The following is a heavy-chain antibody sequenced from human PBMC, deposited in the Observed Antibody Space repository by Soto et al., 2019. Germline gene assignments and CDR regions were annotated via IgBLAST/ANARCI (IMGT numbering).Heavy chain of an antibody. Sequence: SETLSLTCTVSGGSISRSIYYWGWIRQPPGRGLEGIGIIDYSGTTYYNPSLKSRLTMSVDTSKNHFSLNLSSVTAADTAVYYCARRTGSSTYYFDYWGQGALVTVS. CDR2: IDYSGTT. J-gene: IGHJ4*02. CDR1: GGSISRSIYY. CDR3: ARRTGSSTYYFDY. V-gene: IGHV4-39*02. D-gene: IGHD6-6*01.